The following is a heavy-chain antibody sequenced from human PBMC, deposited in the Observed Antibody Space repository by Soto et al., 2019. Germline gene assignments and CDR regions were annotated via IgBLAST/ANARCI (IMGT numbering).Heavy chain of an antibody. J-gene: IGHJ4*02. CDR2: IYPGDSDT. CDR3: AKDIWITMIGDFDY. CDR1: GYSFTSYW. V-gene: IGHV5-51*01. D-gene: IGHD3-22*01. Sequence: PGESLKISCKGSGYSFTSYWIGWVRQMPGKGLEWMGIIYPGDSDTRYSPSFQGQVTISRDNSKNTLYLQMNSLRAEDTAVYYCAKDIWITMIGDFDYWGQGTLVTVSS.